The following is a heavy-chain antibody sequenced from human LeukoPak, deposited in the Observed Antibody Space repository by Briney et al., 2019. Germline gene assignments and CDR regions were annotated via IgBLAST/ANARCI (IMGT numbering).Heavy chain of an antibody. CDR2: IYYSGST. Sequence: SETLSLTCTVSGGSISSHYWSWIRQPPGNGLEWIGYIYYSGSTNYNPSLKSRVTISVDTSKNQFSLKLSSVTAADTAVYYCARRYDFWSGYWFDPWGQGTLVTVSS. CDR3: ARRYDFWSGYWFDP. D-gene: IGHD3-3*01. CDR1: GGSISSHY. V-gene: IGHV4-59*11. J-gene: IGHJ5*02.